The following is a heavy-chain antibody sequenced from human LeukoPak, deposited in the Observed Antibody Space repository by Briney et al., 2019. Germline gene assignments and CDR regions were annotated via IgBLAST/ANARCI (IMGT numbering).Heavy chain of an antibody. D-gene: IGHD6-13*01. Sequence: GGSLRLSCAASGFTFDDYAMHWVRQAPGKGLEWVSGISWNSGSIGYADSVKGRFTISRDNAKNSLYLQMNSLRAENTALYYCAKASSSWHDAFDIWGQGTVVTVSS. V-gene: IGHV3-9*01. CDR2: ISWNSGSI. CDR1: GFTFDDYA. J-gene: IGHJ3*02. CDR3: AKASSSWHDAFDI.